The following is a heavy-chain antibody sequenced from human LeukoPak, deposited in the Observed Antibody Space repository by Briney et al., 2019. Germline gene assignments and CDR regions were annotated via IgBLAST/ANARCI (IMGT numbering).Heavy chain of an antibody. J-gene: IGHJ4*02. CDR1: GYTFTSYD. Sequence: GASVKVSCKASGYTFTSYDINWVRQATGQGLEWMGWMNPNSGNTGYAQRFQGRVTMTRNTSISTAYMELSSLRSEDTAVYYCASYPSLLGYCSGGSCYSRDYWGQGTLVTVSS. D-gene: IGHD2-15*01. V-gene: IGHV1-8*01. CDR3: ASYPSLLGYCSGGSCYSRDY. CDR2: MNPNSGNT.